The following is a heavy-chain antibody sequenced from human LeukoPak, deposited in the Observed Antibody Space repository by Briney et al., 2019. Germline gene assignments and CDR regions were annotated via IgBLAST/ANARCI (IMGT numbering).Heavy chain of an antibody. Sequence: GASVKVSCKVSGYTLTELSMHWVRQAPGKGLEWMGGFDPEDGETIYTQKFQGRVTMTEDTSTDTAYMELSSLRSEDTAVYYCATWNSLGYCSGGSCYPWGQGTLVTVSS. CDR2: FDPEDGET. J-gene: IGHJ5*02. CDR3: ATWNSLGYCSGGSCYP. D-gene: IGHD2-15*01. CDR1: GYTLTELS. V-gene: IGHV1-24*01.